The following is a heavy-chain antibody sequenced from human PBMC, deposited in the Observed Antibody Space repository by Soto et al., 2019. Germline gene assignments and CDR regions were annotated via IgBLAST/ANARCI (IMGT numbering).Heavy chain of an antibody. CDR2: IKSKTDGGTT. Sequence: SVGSLRLSCAASGFTFSNAWMNWVRQAPGKGLEWVGRIKSKTDGGTTDYAAPVKGRFTISRDDSKNTLYLQMNSLKTEDTAVYYCTTAKQQLGPLMEDYYYGMDVWGQGTTVTVSS. D-gene: IGHD6-13*01. V-gene: IGHV3-15*07. CDR1: GFTFSNAW. CDR3: TTAKQQLGPLMEDYYYGMDV. J-gene: IGHJ6*02.